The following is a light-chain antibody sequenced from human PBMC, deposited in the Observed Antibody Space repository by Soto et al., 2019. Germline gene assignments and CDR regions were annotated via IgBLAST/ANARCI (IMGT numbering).Light chain of an antibody. Sequence: EIVMTQSPATLSVSPGERATLSCRASQSVSSNLAWYQQKPGQAPRLLIYGASTRATGIPARFSGSVSGTEFALTICSLQSEDVAVYYCQQYNNWPRTFGQGTKVEIK. CDR2: GAS. CDR3: QQYNNWPRT. CDR1: QSVSSN. J-gene: IGKJ1*01. V-gene: IGKV3-15*01.